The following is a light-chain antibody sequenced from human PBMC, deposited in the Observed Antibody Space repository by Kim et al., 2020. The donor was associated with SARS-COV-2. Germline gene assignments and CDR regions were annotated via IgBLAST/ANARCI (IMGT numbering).Light chain of an antibody. Sequence: IVMTQSPDSLAVSLGERATINCKSSQSLLYSSINKNYLAWYQQKPGQPPKLLIYWASSRESGVPERFSGSGSGTDFTLTIRSLQAEDVAVYYCQQYYTSSPLTFGGGTKVDIK. J-gene: IGKJ4*01. CDR1: QSLLYSSINKNY. CDR2: WAS. V-gene: IGKV4-1*01. CDR3: QQYYTSSPLT.